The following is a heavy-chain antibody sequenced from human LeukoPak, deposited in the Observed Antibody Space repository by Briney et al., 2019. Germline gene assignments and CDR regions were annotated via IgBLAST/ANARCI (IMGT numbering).Heavy chain of an antibody. D-gene: IGHD3-10*01. J-gene: IGHJ3*02. Sequence: SETLSLTCTVSGGSISSYYWSWIRQPPGKGLEWSGYIYYSGSTNYNPSLKSRVTISVDTSKNQFSLKLSSVTAADTAVYYCARPRRVADAFDIWGQGTMVTVSS. CDR3: ARPRRVADAFDI. V-gene: IGHV4-59*12. CDR1: GGSISSYY. CDR2: IYYSGST.